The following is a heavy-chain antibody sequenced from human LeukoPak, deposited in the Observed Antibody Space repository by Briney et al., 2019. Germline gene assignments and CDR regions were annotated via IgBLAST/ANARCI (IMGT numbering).Heavy chain of an antibody. CDR2: MNPNSGNT. D-gene: IGHD3-10*01. J-gene: IGHJ6*03. Sequence: ASVKVSCKASGYTFTSCDINWVRQATGQGLEWMGWMNPNSGNTGYAQKFRGRVTMTRNTSISTAYMELSSLRSEDTAVYYCARGQEAWFGESAFDYYYYMDVWGKGTTVSVSS. CDR3: ARGQEAWFGESAFDYYYYMDV. V-gene: IGHV1-8*01. CDR1: GYTFTSCD.